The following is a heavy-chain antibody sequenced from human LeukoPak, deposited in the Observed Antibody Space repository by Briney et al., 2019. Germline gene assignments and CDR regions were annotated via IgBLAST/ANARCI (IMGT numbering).Heavy chain of an antibody. V-gene: IGHV3-7*01. Sequence: PGGSLRLSCAASGFTFSSYWMSWVRQAPGKGLEWVANIKQDGSEKYYVDSVKGRFTISRDNAKNSLYLRMNSLRAEDTAVYYCARDQVIGYYDSSGPPDYWGQGTLVTVSS. CDR3: ARDQVIGYYDSSGPPDY. D-gene: IGHD3-22*01. CDR2: IKQDGSEK. CDR1: GFTFSSYW. J-gene: IGHJ4*02.